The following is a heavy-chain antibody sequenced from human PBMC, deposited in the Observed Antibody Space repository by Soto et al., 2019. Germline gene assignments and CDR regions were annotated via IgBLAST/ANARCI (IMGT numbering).Heavy chain of an antibody. V-gene: IGHV3-33*01. Sequence: GGSLRLSCAASGFTFSSYGMHWVRQAPGKGLEWVAVIWYDGSNKYYADSVKGRFTISRDNSKNTLYLQMNSLRAEDTAVYYCARDPYYDFWSGYFLGDYWGQGTLVTVSS. J-gene: IGHJ4*02. CDR2: IWYDGSNK. D-gene: IGHD3-3*01. CDR1: GFTFSSYG. CDR3: ARDPYYDFWSGYFLGDY.